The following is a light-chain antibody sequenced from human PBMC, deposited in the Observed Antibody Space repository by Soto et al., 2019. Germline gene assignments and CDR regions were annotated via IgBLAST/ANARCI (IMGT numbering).Light chain of an antibody. CDR1: SSDVGNYNR. CDR3: SSYTSSSTYV. J-gene: IGLJ1*01. CDR2: DVS. V-gene: IGLV2-18*02. Sequence: QSALTQPPSVSGSPGQSVAISCTGTSSDVGNYNRVSWYQQPPGTAPTLMIYDVSNRPSGVPDRFSGSKSGNTASLTISGLQADDEADYYCSSYTSSSTYVFGTGTKLTVL.